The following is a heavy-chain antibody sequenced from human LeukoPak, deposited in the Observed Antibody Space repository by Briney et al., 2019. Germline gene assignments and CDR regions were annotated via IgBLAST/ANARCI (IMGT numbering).Heavy chain of an antibody. CDR1: GFTFSSFA. CDR2: ISGSGGDSGGST. Sequence: GSLRLSCAASGFTFSSFAMSWVRQAPGKGLEWVSVSLISGSGGDSGGSTYYADSVKGRFTISRDDSNNTLYLQMSSLRVEDTAVYYCAKHRSGIAASGSNYWGQGALVSVSS. CDR3: AKHRSGIAASGSNY. D-gene: IGHD6-13*01. J-gene: IGHJ4*02. V-gene: IGHV3-23*01.